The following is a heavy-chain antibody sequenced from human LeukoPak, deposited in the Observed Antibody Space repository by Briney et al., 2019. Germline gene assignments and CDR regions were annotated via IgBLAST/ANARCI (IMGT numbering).Heavy chain of an antibody. CDR3: ARGRYYDFWSGYYTGIYFDY. D-gene: IGHD3-3*01. V-gene: IGHV4-59*12. Sequence: PSETLSLTCTVSGGSISSYYWSWIRQPPGKGLEWIGYVYYSGSTNYKPSLKSRVTMSVDTSKNQFSLKLSSVTAADTAVYYCARGRYYDFWSGYYTGIYFDYWGQGTLVTVSS. J-gene: IGHJ4*02. CDR2: VYYSGST. CDR1: GGSISSYY.